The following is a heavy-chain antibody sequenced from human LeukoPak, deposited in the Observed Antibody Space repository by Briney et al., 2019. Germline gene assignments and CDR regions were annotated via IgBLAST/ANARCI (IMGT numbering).Heavy chain of an antibody. CDR2: MNPNSGNT. CDR3: ARGSPWELGSTYYYYMDV. J-gene: IGHJ6*03. V-gene: IGHV1-8*01. CDR1: GYTFTSYD. D-gene: IGHD1-26*01. Sequence: GASVKVSCKASGYTFTSYDINWVRQATGQGLEWMGWMNPNSGNTGYAQKFQGRVTITRNTSISTAYMELSSLRSEDTAVYYCARGSPWELGSTYYYYMDVWGKGTTVTVSS.